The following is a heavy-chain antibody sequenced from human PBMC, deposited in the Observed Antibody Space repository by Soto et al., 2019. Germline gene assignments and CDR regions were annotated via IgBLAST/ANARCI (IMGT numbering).Heavy chain of an antibody. V-gene: IGHV3-15*01. CDR1: GFTFSNAW. D-gene: IGHD3-22*01. CDR3: TTRGKCSGYYFDY. J-gene: IGHJ4*02. Sequence: GGSLRLSCAASGFTFSNAWMSWVRQAPGKGLEWVGRIKSKTDGGTTDYAAPVKGRFTISRDDSKNTLYLQMNSLNTGDTAVYYCTTRGKCSGYYFDYWGQGTLVTVSS. CDR2: IKSKTDGGTT.